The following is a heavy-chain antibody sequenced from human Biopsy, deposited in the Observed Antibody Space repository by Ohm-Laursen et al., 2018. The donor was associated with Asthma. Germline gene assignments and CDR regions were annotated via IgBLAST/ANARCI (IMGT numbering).Heavy chain of an antibody. D-gene: IGHD3-22*01. V-gene: IGHV4-31*02. CDR1: GDSITSGGCC. CDR3: ARIPRRSGSYFVDY. J-gene: IGHJ4*02. Sequence: SQTLSLTWTVSGDSITSGGCCWNWIRQHPGKGLEWIGYIHHSGTSYFNPSLKSRVSFSRDTSKNQFSLRPSSVTAADTAMYYCARIPRRSGSYFVDYWGQGTLVTVSS. CDR2: IHHSGTS.